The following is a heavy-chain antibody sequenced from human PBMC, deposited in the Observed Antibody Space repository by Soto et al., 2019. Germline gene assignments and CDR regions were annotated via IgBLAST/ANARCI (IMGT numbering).Heavy chain of an antibody. CDR1: GGSISSGGYS. V-gene: IGHV4-30-2*01. CDR3: ARARISSSLDFDY. CDR2: IYHSGST. D-gene: IGHD6-6*01. Sequence: PSETLSLTCAVSGGSISSGGYSWSWIRQPPGKGLEWIGYIYHSGSTYYNPSLKSRVTISVDRSKNQFSLKLSSVTAADTAVYYCARARISSSLDFDYWGQGTLVTVSS. J-gene: IGHJ4*02.